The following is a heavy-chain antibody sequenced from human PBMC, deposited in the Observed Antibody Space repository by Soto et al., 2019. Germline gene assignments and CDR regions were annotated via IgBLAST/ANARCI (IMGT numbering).Heavy chain of an antibody. Sequence: GASVKVSCKASGGTFSSYAIRWVRQAPGQGLEWMGGIIPIFGTANYAQKFQGRVTITADKSTSTAYMELSSLRSEDTAVYYCARDLGPRVTRDLYYYYYGMDVWGQGTTVTVS. CDR1: GGTFSSYA. D-gene: IGHD4-17*01. J-gene: IGHJ6*02. V-gene: IGHV1-69*06. CDR2: IIPIFGTA. CDR3: ARDLGPRVTRDLYYYYYGMDV.